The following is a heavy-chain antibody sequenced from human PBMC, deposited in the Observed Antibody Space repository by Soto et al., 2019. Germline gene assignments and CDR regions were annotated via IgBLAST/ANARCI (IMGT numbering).Heavy chain of an antibody. D-gene: IGHD5-18*01. Sequence: QVQLVESGGGVVQPGRSLRLSCAASGFTFSSYAMHWFRQAPGKGLEWVAVISSDGSNKYYADSVKGRFTISRDNSKNTLCLQMNSLRAEDTAVYYCARDGPYSYGTFDYWGQGTLVTVSS. CDR1: GFTFSSYA. CDR3: ARDGPYSYGTFDY. J-gene: IGHJ4*02. V-gene: IGHV3-30-3*01. CDR2: ISSDGSNK.